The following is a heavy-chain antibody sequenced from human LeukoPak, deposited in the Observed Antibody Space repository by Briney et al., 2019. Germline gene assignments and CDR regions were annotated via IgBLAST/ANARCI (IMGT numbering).Heavy chain of an antibody. CDR1: GDSISSSSYF. Sequence: SETLSLTCTVSGDSISSSSYFWGWLRQTPEKGPEWIGSIYYTGSTYNNPSLKSRVTISVDTSKNQFSLKLSSVTAADTAVYYCARGGNWNYEQNWFDPWGQGTLVTVSS. J-gene: IGHJ5*02. V-gene: IGHV4-39*07. CDR2: IYYTGST. CDR3: ARGGNWNYEQNWFDP. D-gene: IGHD1-7*01.